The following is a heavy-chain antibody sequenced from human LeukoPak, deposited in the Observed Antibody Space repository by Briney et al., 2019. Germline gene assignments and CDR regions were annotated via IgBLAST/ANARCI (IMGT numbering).Heavy chain of an antibody. D-gene: IGHD6-19*01. CDR1: GFTFRDYW. CDR3: ARDSAVATYYGVDV. V-gene: IGHV3-7*01. CDR2: IQSDGNEK. Sequence: GGSLRPSCGASGFTFRDYWMSWVRQAPGKGLEWVANIQSDGNEKNYIDSVQGRFTISRDNAKTSLYLQMNSLRAEDTAVYYCARDSAVATYYGVDVWGQGTTVTVSS. J-gene: IGHJ6*02.